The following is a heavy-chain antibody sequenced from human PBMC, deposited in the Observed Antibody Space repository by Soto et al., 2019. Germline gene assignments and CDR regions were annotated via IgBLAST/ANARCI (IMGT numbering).Heavy chain of an antibody. CDR2: ISSSSGYI. CDR3: ARALGGSGSYYRLYYYYYMDV. CDR1: GFTFSSYS. J-gene: IGHJ6*03. D-gene: IGHD3-10*01. Sequence: EVQLVESGGGLVKPGGSLRLSCAASGFTFSSYSMNWVRQAPGKGLEWVSSISSSSGYIYYADSVQGLFTIARANAKNSLNLQKNSLRAVDTAVYYCARALGGSGSYYRLYYYYYMDVWGKGTTVTVSS. V-gene: IGHV3-21*01.